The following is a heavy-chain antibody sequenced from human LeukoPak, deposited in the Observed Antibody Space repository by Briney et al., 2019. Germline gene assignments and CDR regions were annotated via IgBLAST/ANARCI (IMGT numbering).Heavy chain of an antibody. V-gene: IGHV4-34*01. CDR3: ARGRGYYDILPGYFPFGY. J-gene: IGHJ4*02. Sequence: PSETLSLTCAVYGGSFSGYYWSWIRQPPGKGLEWIGEFNHSGSTNYNPSLKSRVTISVDTSKNQFSLKLSSVTAADTAVYYCARGRGYYDILPGYFPFGYWGQGTLVTVSS. D-gene: IGHD3-9*01. CDR1: GGSFSGYY. CDR2: FNHSGST.